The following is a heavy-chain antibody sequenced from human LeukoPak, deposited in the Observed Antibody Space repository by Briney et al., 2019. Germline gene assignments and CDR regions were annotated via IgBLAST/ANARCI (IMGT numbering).Heavy chain of an antibody. CDR1: GFTFSSYG. V-gene: IGHV3-64*01. D-gene: IGHD2-15*01. CDR3: ARAGYCSGGSCYSVVPRPPDY. J-gene: IGHJ4*02. Sequence: GGSLRLSCGASGFTFSSYGMHWVRQAPGKGLEYVSAISSNGGSTYYANSVKGRFTISRDNSKNTLYLQMGSLRAEDMAVYYCARAGYCSGGSCYSVVPRPPDYWGQGTLVTVSS. CDR2: ISSNGGST.